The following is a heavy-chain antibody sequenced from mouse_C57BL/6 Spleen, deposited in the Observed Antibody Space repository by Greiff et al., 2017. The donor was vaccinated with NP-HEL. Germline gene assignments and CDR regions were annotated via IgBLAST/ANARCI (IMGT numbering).Heavy chain of an antibody. CDR3: ARRWLLWYFDV. V-gene: IGHV1-53*01. CDR2: INPSNGGT. D-gene: IGHD2-3*01. CDR1: GYTFTSYW. J-gene: IGHJ1*03. Sequence: QVHVKQPGTELVKPGASVKLSCKASGYTFTSYWMHWVKQRPGQGLEWIGNINPSNGGTNYNEKFKSKATLTVDKSSSTAYMQLSSLTSEDSAVYYCARRWLLWYFDVWGTGTTVTVSS.